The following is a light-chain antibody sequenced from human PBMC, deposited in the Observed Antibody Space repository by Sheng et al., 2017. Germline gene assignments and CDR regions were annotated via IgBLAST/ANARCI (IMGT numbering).Light chain of an antibody. V-gene: IGKV1-39*01. CDR2: AAS. Sequence: DIQMTQSPSSLSASVGDRVTITCRASQSISSYLNWYQQKPGKAPKLLIYAASSLQSGVPSRFSGSGSGTDFTLTISNLQPEDFATYYCQESYSDSRTFGPGTRVEIK. CDR1: QSISSY. J-gene: IGKJ1*01. CDR3: QESYSDSRT.